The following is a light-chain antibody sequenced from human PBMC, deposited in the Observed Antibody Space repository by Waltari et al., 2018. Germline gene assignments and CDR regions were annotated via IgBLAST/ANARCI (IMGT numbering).Light chain of an antibody. Sequence: IQLTQSPSSLSASVGDRVTITCRASQGINNYLVWYQQKPGKAPKLLIYAASTLQSGVPSRFSGSGSGTDFTLTISSLQPEDFASYYCQQLNSYQWTFGQGTKVEVK. CDR2: AAS. V-gene: IGKV1-9*01. J-gene: IGKJ1*01. CDR1: QGINNY. CDR3: QQLNSYQWT.